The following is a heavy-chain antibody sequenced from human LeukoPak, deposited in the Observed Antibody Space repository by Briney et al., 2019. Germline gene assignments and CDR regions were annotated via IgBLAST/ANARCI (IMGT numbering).Heavy chain of an antibody. CDR2: LYHSDSA. J-gene: IGHJ6*03. CDR3: ARQHDSYYYYYIDV. CDR1: GYSISNGYY. V-gene: IGHV4-38-2*01. Sequence: SETLSLTCAVSGYSISNGYYWVWIRQPPGRGLEWIGSLYHSDSAYYNTSLRSRVSMSVDTSKNQFSLTLGFVTAADTAVYYCARQHDSYYYYYIDVWGSGTTVTVSS.